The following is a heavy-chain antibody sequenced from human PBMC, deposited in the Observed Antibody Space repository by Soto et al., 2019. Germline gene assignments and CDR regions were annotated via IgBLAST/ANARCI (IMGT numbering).Heavy chain of an antibody. V-gene: IGHV1-3*04. CDR2: INTGNGNT. CDR1: GYTLTSYA. CDR3: ARGQSALTTFYFDY. J-gene: IGHJ4*02. Sequence: QVQLVQSGAEVKKPGASVKVSCKASGYTLTSYAMHWVRQAPGQRLEWMGWINTGNGNTKYLQKFQGRVTITRDTPARTAYMELSSLRSEDPAFYYCARGQSALTTFYFDYWGQGTLVTVSS. D-gene: IGHD4-17*01.